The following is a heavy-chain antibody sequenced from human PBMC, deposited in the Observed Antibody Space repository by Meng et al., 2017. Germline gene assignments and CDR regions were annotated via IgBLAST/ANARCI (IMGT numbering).Heavy chain of an antibody. CDR2: INWNGGST. Sequence: GGSLRLSCAASGFTFDDYGMSWVRQAPGKGLEVVSGINWNGGSTGYADPVKGRFTISRDNAKNSLYLQMNSLRAEDRALYHCAREMILFHPLHSGSLRHAFDIWGQGTMVTVSS. CDR3: AREMILFHPLHSGSLRHAFDI. D-gene: IGHD1-26*01. V-gene: IGHV3-20*01. J-gene: IGHJ3*02. CDR1: GFTFDDYG.